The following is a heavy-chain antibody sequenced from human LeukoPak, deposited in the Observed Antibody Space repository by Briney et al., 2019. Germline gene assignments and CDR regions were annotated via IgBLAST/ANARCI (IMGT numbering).Heavy chain of an antibody. D-gene: IGHD2-21*01. V-gene: IGHV4-30-2*01. CDR3: AGEGEYGDSYS. J-gene: IGHJ5*02. Sequence: SQTLSLTCAVSGDSISYESYYRNWIRQAPGKGPEWIGNIYRGRTRLNPSLTSRVAISVDMSKSQVSLSLTSVTAADTAIYYCAGEGEYGDSYSWGQGALVIVSA. CDR1: GDSISYESYY. CDR2: IYRGRT.